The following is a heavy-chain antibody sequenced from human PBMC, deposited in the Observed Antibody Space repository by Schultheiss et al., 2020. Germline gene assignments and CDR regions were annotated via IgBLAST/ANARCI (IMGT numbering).Heavy chain of an antibody. CDR2: IRQEGTEK. CDR1: GFSFRSYW. V-gene: IGHV3-7*01. J-gene: IGHJ3*02. CDR3: ARDDRPLTPASSDGFDI. Sequence: GGSLRLSCAASGFSFRSYWMNWVRQAPGKGLEWVANIRQEGTEKYYVDSVKGRFTISRDNAKNSLYLQMNSLRVEDTAVYYCARDDRPLTPASSDGFDIWGRGTVVTVSS. D-gene: IGHD4-17*01.